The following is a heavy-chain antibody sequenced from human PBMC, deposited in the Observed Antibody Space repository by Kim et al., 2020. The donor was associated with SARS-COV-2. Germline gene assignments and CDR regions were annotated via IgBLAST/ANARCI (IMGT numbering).Heavy chain of an antibody. CDR1: GFIFSDYT. J-gene: IGHJ4*01. CDR3: DFGKGGVVDAYLDH. V-gene: IGHV3-23*01. CDR2: ISGSGASR. Sequence: GGSLRLSCAAFGFIFSDYTMSWVRQAPGKGLEWVSGISGSGASRDYADSVKGRFSISRDNSKSTVYLQMNGLRAEDTAVYYCDFGKGGVVDAYLDHWGHGTLVTVSS. D-gene: IGHD2-21*01.